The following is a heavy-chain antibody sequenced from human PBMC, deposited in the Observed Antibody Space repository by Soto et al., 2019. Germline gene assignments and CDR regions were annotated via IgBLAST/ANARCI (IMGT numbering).Heavy chain of an antibody. CDR3: AHRPSYCSGGSCSSGFDY. Sequence: QITLKESGPTLVKPTQTLTLTCTFSGFSLSTSGVGVGWIRQPPGKALEWLALIYWDDDKRYSPSLKSRLTITKXPXXXQXXLTMTNMDPVDTATYYCAHRPSYCSGGSCSSGFDYWGQGTLVTVSS. D-gene: IGHD2-15*01. V-gene: IGHV2-5*02. J-gene: IGHJ4*02. CDR2: IYWDDDK. CDR1: GFSLSTSGVG.